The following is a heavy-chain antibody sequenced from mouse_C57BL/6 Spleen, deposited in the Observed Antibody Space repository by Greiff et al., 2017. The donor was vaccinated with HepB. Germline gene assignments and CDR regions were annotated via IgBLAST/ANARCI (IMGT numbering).Heavy chain of an antibody. D-gene: IGHD3-2*02. J-gene: IGHJ3*01. V-gene: IGHV1-52*01. CDR1: GYTFTSYW. Sequence: QVQLQHPGAELVRPGSSVKLSCKASGYTFTSYWMHWVKQRPIQGLEWIGNIDPSDSETHYNQKFKDKATLTVDKSSSTAYMQLSSLTSEDSAVYYCARRELRLPWFAYWGQGTLVTVSA. CDR2: IDPSDSET. CDR3: ARRELRLPWFAY.